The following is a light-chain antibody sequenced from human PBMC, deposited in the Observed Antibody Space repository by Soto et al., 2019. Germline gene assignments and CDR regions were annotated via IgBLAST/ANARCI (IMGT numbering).Light chain of an antibody. Sequence: QSVLTQPPSASGTPGQRVTISCSGSSSSIGSTHVYWFQQLPGTAPKLLVYRSDQRPSGVPDRFSGSKSDTSASLAISGLRSEDEANYYCAAWDDSLSAWVFGGGTKLTVL. CDR1: SSSIGSTH. CDR2: RSD. V-gene: IGLV1-47*01. J-gene: IGLJ3*02. CDR3: AAWDDSLSAWV.